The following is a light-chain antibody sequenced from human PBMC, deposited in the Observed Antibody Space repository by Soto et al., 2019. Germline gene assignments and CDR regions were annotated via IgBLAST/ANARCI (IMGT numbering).Light chain of an antibody. Sequence: EIVMTQSPATLSLSPWERATLSCRASQSVGNNLAWYQQKPGQAPRLLIYDTSIRATGIPARFSGSGSGTEFTLTISSLQSEDFAVYFCQKYNNWPETFGQGTKVDIK. J-gene: IGKJ1*01. CDR3: QKYNNWPET. CDR1: QSVGNN. V-gene: IGKV3-15*01. CDR2: DTS.